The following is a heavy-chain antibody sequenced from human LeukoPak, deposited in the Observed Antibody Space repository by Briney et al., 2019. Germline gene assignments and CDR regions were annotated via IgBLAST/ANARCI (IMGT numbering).Heavy chain of an antibody. CDR2: INHSGST. V-gene: IGHV4-34*01. Sequence: PSETLSLTCTVSGGSISSYYWSWIRQPPGKGLEWIGEINHSGSTNYNPSLKSRVTISVDTSKNQFSLKLSSVTAADTAVYYCARVGIAALDIWGQGTMVTVSS. CDR3: ARVGIAALDI. D-gene: IGHD6-13*01. CDR1: GGSISSYY. J-gene: IGHJ3*02.